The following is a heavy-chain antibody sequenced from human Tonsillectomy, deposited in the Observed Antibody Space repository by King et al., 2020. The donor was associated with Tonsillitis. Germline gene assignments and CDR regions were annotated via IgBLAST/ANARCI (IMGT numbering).Heavy chain of an antibody. CDR1: GYTFTTYD. J-gene: IGHJ5*02. D-gene: IGHD2-2*01. V-gene: IGHV1-8*01. CDR2: MNPNSGDT. Sequence: QLVQSGAEVKKPGASVKVSCKASGYTFTTYDINWVRQAPGQGLEWMGWMNPNSGDTGYAQKFQGRVTMTRGTSISTAYMELSSLRSEDTAVYYCARGNGCSSTSCDRDWIDPWGQGTLVTVSS. CDR3: ARGNGCSSTSCDRDWIDP.